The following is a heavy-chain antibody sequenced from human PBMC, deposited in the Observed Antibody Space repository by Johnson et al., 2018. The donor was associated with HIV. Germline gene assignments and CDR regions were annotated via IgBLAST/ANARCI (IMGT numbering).Heavy chain of an antibody. CDR2: ISYDGSNK. Sequence: QVQLVESGGGVVQPGRSLRLSCAASGFTLSSYAMHWVRQAPGKGLEWVAVISYDGSNKYYADSVKGRFTISRDNSKNTLYLQMNSLRAEDTAVYYCARRKAPYDAFDIWGQGKMVTVSS. V-gene: IGHV3-30-3*01. CDR3: ARRKAPYDAFDI. J-gene: IGHJ3*02. D-gene: IGHD6-6*01. CDR1: GFTLSSYA.